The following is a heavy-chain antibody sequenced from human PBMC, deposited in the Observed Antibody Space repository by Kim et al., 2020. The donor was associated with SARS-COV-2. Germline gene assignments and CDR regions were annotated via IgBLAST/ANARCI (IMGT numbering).Heavy chain of an antibody. Sequence: SETLSLTCAVYGGSFSGYYWSWIRQPPGKGLEWIGEINHSGSTNYNPSLKSRVTISVDTSKNQFSLKLSSVTAADTAVYYCARIGYSLRYYFDYWGQGTLVTVSS. D-gene: IGHD3-22*01. CDR1: GGSFSGYY. CDR3: ARIGYSLRYYFDY. J-gene: IGHJ4*02. V-gene: IGHV4-34*01. CDR2: INHSGST.